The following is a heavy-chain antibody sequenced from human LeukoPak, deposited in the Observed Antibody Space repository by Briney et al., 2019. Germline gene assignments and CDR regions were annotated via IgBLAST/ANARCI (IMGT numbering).Heavy chain of an antibody. CDR1: GGTFSSYA. D-gene: IGHD5-18*01. J-gene: IGHJ4*02. CDR2: IIPIFGTA. Sequence: SVKVSCKASGGTFSSYAISWVRQAPGQGLEWMGGIIPIFGTANYAQKFQGRVTITADESTSTAYMELSSLRSEDTAVYYCARGDVDTAMVLEAYFDYWGQGTLVTVSP. V-gene: IGHV1-69*13. CDR3: ARGDVDTAMVLEAYFDY.